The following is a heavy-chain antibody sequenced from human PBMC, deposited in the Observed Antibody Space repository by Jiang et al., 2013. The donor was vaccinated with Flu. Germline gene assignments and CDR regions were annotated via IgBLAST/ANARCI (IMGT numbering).Heavy chain of an antibody. Sequence: SGAEVKKPGASVKVSCKVSGYTLTELSMHWVRQAPGKGLEWMGGFDPEDGETIYAQKFQGRVTMTEDTSTDTAYMELSSLRSEDTAVYYCATVWRSGSYYPKWDDYFDYWGQGTLVTVSS. CDR1: GYTLTELS. J-gene: IGHJ4*02. CDR3: ATVWRSGSYYPKWDDYFDY. V-gene: IGHV1-24*01. CDR2: FDPEDGET. D-gene: IGHD1-26*01.